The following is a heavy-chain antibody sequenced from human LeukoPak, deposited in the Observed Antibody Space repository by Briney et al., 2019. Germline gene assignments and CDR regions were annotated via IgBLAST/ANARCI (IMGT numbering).Heavy chain of an antibody. Sequence: PGGSLRLSCAASEFTFSASAMNWVRQAPGRGREWVSSIGPSGYTIFYASSVRGRFTISRDNAKNSLYLQMNSLRAEDTAVYYCARDPQDIPVGYFDYWGQGTLVTVSS. J-gene: IGHJ4*02. CDR3: ARDPQDIPVGYFDY. CDR1: EFTFSASA. V-gene: IGHV3-21*04. D-gene: IGHD3-10*01. CDR2: IGPSGYTI.